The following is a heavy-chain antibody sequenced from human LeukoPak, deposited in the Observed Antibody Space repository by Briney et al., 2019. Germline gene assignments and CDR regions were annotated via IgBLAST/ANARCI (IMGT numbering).Heavy chain of an antibody. V-gene: IGHV3-66*01. J-gene: IGHJ4*02. CDR3: AKERNLEIAVAGTIFDY. Sequence: PGGSLRLSCAASGFTFSSYAMSWVRQAPGKGLDWVSVIYSDGSTYYADSVKGRFTISRDNSKNMIYLEMNSLRAEDTAIYYCAKERNLEIAVAGTIFDYWGQGTLVTVSS. CDR2: IYSDGST. D-gene: IGHD6-19*01. CDR1: GFTFSSYA.